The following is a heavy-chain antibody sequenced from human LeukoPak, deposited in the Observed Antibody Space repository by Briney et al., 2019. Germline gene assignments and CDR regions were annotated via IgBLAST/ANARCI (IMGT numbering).Heavy chain of an antibody. CDR1: GFTFISYW. J-gene: IGHJ4*02. CDR2: INSDGSTT. D-gene: IGHD4-23*01. V-gene: IGHV3-74*01. CDR3: ARARYGGNYYFDY. Sequence: GGSLRLSCAASGFTFISYWMHWVRQAPGKGLVWVSRINSDGSTTSYAASVKGRFTISRDTAKNTLYLQMNSLRAEDTAVYYCARARYGGNYYFDYWGQGTLVTVSS.